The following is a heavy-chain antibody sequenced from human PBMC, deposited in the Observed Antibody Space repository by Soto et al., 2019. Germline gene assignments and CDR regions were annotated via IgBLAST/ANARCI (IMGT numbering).Heavy chain of an antibody. CDR3: AGSTAETTLTASSF. D-gene: IGHD4-4*01. CDR2: VSLGGGA. CDR1: GVSISTADW. J-gene: IGHJ4*02. Sequence: QVQLQESGPGLVRPSETLSLTCAVSGVSISTADWWSWVRQPPGKGLQWIGEVSLGGGANYNPSLTCRVTMYVDNADNLFSLMLPSVTAADTAVYFCAGSTAETTLTASSFWGQGTLVAVSS. V-gene: IGHV4-4*02.